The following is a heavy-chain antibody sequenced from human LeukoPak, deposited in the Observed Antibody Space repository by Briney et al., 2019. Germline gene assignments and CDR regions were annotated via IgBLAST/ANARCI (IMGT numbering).Heavy chain of an antibody. V-gene: IGHV3-64D*06. Sequence: GGSLRLSCSASGFTFSRYAMHWVRQAPGKGLEYVSAISSSGGSTYYADSVKGRFTISRDNSKDTLYLQMSSLRAEDTTVYYCVKSAGFDWLSPLNAFDIWGQGRMVTVSS. J-gene: IGHJ3*02. D-gene: IGHD3-9*01. CDR3: VKSAGFDWLSPLNAFDI. CDR1: GFTFSRYA. CDR2: ISSSGGST.